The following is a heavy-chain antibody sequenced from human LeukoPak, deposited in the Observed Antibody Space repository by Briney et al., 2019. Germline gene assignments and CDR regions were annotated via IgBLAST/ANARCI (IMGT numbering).Heavy chain of an antibody. Sequence: SETLSLTCTVSGGSISSYYWSWIRQPPGKGLEWIGYIYDSGSTNYNPSLKSRVTISVDTSRNQFSLKLSSVTAADTAVHYCARGGSYYGFGYWGQGTLVTVSS. V-gene: IGHV4-59*12. CDR3: ARGGSYYGFGY. CDR1: GGSISSYY. CDR2: IYDSGST. D-gene: IGHD1-26*01. J-gene: IGHJ4*02.